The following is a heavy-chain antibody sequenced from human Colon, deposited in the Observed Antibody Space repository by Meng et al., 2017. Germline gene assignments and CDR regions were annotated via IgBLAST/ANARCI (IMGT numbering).Heavy chain of an antibody. CDR2: IYTADGNR. V-gene: IGHV1-3*04. J-gene: IGHJ4*02. CDR1: GYSFTSDG. CDR3: ARDERGGPYYFDY. Sequence: QVHLVQSGAWLKKPGAAGKVSCQAFGYSFTSDGMHWLRQAPGQRPEWMGGIYTADGNRRYSQRFQDRLTITSDTLARTAYMELSSLRSEDTAVYFCARDERGGPYYFDYWGQGTLVTVSS.